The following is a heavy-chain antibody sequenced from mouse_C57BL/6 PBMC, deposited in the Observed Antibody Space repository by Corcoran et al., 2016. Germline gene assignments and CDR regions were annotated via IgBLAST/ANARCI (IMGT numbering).Heavy chain of an antibody. J-gene: IGHJ3*01. D-gene: IGHD2-5*01. CDR1: GYTFTDYY. CDR2: INPNNGGT. CDR3: ARPYYSNFTGFVY. Sequence: EVQLQQSGPELVKPGASVKISCKASGYTFTDYYMNWVKQSHGKSLEWIGDINPNNGGTSYNQKFKGKATLTVDKSSSTAYMELRSLTSEDSAVYYCARPYYSNFTGFVYWGQGTLVTVSA. V-gene: IGHV1-26*01.